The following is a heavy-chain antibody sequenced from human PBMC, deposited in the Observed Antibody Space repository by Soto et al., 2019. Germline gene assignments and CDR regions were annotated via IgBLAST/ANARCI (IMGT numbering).Heavy chain of an antibody. Sequence: HPGGSLRLSCAASGFTFSSYAMHWVRQAPGKGLEWVAVISYDGSNKYYADSVKGRFTISRDNSKNTLYLQMNSLRAEDTAVYYCARDWRRWVAFSGGMDVWGQGTTVTVSS. D-gene: IGHD2-15*01. CDR2: ISYDGSNK. CDR1: GFTFSSYA. CDR3: ARDWRRWVAFSGGMDV. J-gene: IGHJ6*02. V-gene: IGHV3-30-3*01.